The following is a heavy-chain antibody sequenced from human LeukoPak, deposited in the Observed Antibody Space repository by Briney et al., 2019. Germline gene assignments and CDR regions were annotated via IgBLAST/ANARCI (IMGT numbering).Heavy chain of an antibody. CDR2: ITGGSTNI. CDR1: GFTFSTYS. Sequence: GGSLRLSCVASGFTFSTYSMNWLRQAPGKGLEWISYITGGSTNIYYADSVKGRFTISRDNAKNSLFLQMNSMRDDDTAVYYCARRIDFWGQGTLVTVSS. CDR3: ARRIDF. V-gene: IGHV3-48*02. J-gene: IGHJ4*02.